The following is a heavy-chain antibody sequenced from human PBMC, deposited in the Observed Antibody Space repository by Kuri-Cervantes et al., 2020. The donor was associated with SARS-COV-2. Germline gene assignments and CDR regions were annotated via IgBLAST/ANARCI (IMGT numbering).Heavy chain of an antibody. D-gene: IGHD3-10*01. CDR1: GYTFTSYD. CDR2: MNPNSGNT. Sequence: ASVKVSCKASGYTFTSYDINWVRQATGQGLEWMGWMNPNSGNTGYAQKFQGRVTITRDTSTSTVYMELSSLRSEDTAVYYCASTSGSHPVFDYWGQGTLVTVSS. V-gene: IGHV1-8*03. CDR3: ASTSGSHPVFDY. J-gene: IGHJ4*02.